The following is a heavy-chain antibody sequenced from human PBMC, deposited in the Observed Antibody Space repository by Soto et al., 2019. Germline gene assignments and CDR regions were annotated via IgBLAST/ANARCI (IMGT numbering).Heavy chain of an antibody. D-gene: IGHD3-9*01. CDR1: GCTFSSYA. Sequence: SVKVSCKASGCTFSSYAISWVRQAPGQGLEWMGGIIPIFGTANYAQKFQGRVTITADESTSTAYMELSSLRSEDTAVYYCARGTISASPIYYYGMDVWGQGTTVTVSS. J-gene: IGHJ6*02. CDR2: IIPIFGTA. CDR3: ARGTISASPIYYYGMDV. V-gene: IGHV1-69*13.